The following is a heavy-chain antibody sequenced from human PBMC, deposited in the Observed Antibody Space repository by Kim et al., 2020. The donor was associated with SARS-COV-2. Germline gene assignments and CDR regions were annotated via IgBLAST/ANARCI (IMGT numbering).Heavy chain of an antibody. V-gene: IGHV3-48*01. Sequence: IETEDSGKGRFTITRDSAKNSRYLDMDSLRAEDTAVYYCARDYRGGYFDYWGQGTLVTVSS. D-gene: IGHD3-10*01. CDR3: ARDYRGGYFDY. CDR2: I. J-gene: IGHJ4*02.